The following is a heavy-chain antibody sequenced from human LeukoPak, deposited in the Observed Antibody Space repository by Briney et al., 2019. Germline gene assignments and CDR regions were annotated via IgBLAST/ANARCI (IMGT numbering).Heavy chain of an antibody. V-gene: IGHV4-39*07. CDR2: IYNSGSS. CDR3: ARDLARRYDSSGYYFKYYYYYGMDV. CDR1: GGSISSSSYY. Sequence: SETLSLTCTVSGGSISSSSYYWGWIRQPPGKGLEWIGTIYNSGSSYSNPSLKSRVTISVDTSKNQFSLKLSSVTAADTAMYYCARDLARRYDSSGYYFKYYYYYGMDVWGQGTTVTVSS. J-gene: IGHJ6*02. D-gene: IGHD3-22*01.